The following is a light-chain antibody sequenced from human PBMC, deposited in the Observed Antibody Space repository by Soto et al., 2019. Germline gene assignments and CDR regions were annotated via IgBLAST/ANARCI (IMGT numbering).Light chain of an antibody. CDR2: GAS. V-gene: IGKV3-15*01. Sequence: EVVMTQSPATLSVSPWERVTLSCRASQRISNNVAWYQQRPGQTPRLLIYGASTRASGVPARFSGSGFGADFTLTISGLQSEDVAIYYCQQYGSSPWTFGQGTKVDIK. CDR1: QRISNN. J-gene: IGKJ1*01. CDR3: QQYGSSPWT.